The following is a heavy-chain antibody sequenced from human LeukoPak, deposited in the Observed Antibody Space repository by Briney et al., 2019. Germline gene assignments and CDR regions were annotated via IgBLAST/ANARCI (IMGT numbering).Heavy chain of an antibody. CDR2: ISGSGGST. V-gene: IGHV3-23*01. CDR3: AKDIAAVIPYNWFDP. D-gene: IGHD6-13*01. J-gene: IGHJ5*02. CDR1: GFTFSSYA. Sequence: PGGSLRLSCAASGFTFSSYAMSWVRQAPGKGLEWVSAISGSGGSTYYTDSVKGRFTISRDNSKNTLYLQMNSLRAEDTAVYYCAKDIAAVIPYNWFDPWGQGTLVTVSS.